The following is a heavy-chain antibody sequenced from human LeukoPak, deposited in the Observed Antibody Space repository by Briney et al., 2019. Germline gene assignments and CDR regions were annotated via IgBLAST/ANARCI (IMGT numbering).Heavy chain of an antibody. CDR3: AKTAPDDFWSGSYYFYGMDV. Sequence: GESLKISCKGSGYVFTSYWIAWVRQRPGRGLEWMVTIYPADSDARYSPSFQGQVTISADKSIDTAYLQWSSLKASDTAIYYCAKTAPDDFWSGSYYFYGMDVWGQGTTVTVSS. D-gene: IGHD3-3*01. V-gene: IGHV5-51*01. J-gene: IGHJ6*02. CDR2: IYPADSDA. CDR1: GYVFTSYW.